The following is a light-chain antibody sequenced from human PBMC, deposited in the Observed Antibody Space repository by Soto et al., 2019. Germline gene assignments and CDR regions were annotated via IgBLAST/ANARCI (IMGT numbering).Light chain of an antibody. Sequence: ETQITHAPSYLYDSVVDRVIITFLASQDIAGYLAWYQHKPGRTPELLIHGASRLQSGVPARFSGSGSGTDFTLSINSLQPEDFATYYCQKAYSFPINCGKGKRRAIK. J-gene: IGKJ5*01. V-gene: IGKV1-12*01. CDR1: QDIAGY. CDR3: QKAYSFPIN. CDR2: GAS.